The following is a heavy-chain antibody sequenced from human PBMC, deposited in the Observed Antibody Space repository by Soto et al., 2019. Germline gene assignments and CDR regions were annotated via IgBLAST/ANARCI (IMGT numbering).Heavy chain of an antibody. Sequence: SVKVSCKASGGTFSSYAISWVRQAPGQGLEWMGGIIPIFGTANYAQKFQGRVTITADESTSTAYMELSSLRSEDTAVYYCARGGYYDSSGYYYFDYWGQGTLVTVSS. V-gene: IGHV1-69*13. J-gene: IGHJ4*02. CDR3: ARGGYYDSSGYYYFDY. CDR1: GGTFSSYA. CDR2: IIPIFGTA. D-gene: IGHD3-22*01.